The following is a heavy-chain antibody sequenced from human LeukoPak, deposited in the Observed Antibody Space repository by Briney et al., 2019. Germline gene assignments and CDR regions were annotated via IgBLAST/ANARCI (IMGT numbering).Heavy chain of an antibody. CDR3: ARGLGYFDWFRLGDP. V-gene: IGHV4-59*01. D-gene: IGHD3-9*01. CDR1: GGSISSYY. Sequence: PSETLSLTCTVSGGSISSYYWSWIRQPPGKGLEWIGYIYYSGSTNYNPSLKSRVTISVDTSKNQFSLKLSSVTAADTAVYYCARGLGYFDWFRLGDPWGQGTLVTVSS. CDR2: IYYSGST. J-gene: IGHJ5*02.